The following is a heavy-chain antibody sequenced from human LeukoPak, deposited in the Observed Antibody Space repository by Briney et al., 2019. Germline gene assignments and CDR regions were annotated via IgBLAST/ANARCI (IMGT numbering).Heavy chain of an antibody. D-gene: IGHD2-21*02. CDR3: AKDTCGADCYSHYDH. CDR1: GFTFSSYT. Sequence: GASLRLSCAASGFTFSSYTLSWVRQAPGKGLEWISAIRGSGTSTYYAASVKGRFTISRDNSRNTLYLQMNSLRAEDTAVYYCAKDTCGADCYSHYDHWCQGTLVTVS. J-gene: IGHJ4*02. V-gene: IGHV3-23*01. CDR2: IRGSGTST.